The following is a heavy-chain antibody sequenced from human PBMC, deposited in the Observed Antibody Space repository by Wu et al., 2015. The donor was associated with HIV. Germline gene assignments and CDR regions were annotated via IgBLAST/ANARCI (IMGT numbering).Heavy chain of an antibody. Sequence: QVQLVQSGAEVKKPGASAKVSCTATGYTFTAYYVHWVRQAPGQGLEWMGGINPLFGTTKHAQRFQDRVKFTTDDSKTTVYMELSSLRSEDTAVYYCARNTDSVATSLYSLGVWGQGTTVTVSS. CDR3: ARNTDSVATSLYSLGV. CDR1: GYTFTAYY. D-gene: IGHD5-12*01. V-gene: IGHV1-69*01. CDR2: INPLFGTT. J-gene: IGHJ6*02.